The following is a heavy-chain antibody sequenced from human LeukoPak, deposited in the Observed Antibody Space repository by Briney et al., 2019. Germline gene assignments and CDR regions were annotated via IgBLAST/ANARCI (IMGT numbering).Heavy chain of an antibody. CDR3: TRDGFSGAAFDY. CDR2: IHPNNSGK. V-gene: IGHV1-2*02. CDR1: GFTFTGYF. Sequence: ASVKVSCKASGFTFTGYFIHWVRQAPGQELEWMGCIHPNNSGKKYAQKFQGRVTMNRDTSINTDYMELSRVRSDDTGLYYCTRDGFSGAAFDYWGQGTLVTVSS. D-gene: IGHD7-27*01. J-gene: IGHJ4*02.